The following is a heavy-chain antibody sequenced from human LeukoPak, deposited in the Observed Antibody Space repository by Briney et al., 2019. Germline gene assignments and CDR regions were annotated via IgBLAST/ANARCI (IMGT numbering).Heavy chain of an antibody. CDR2: IYYSGST. D-gene: IGHD3-9*01. CDR3: ARVYGDILTGYPDY. Sequence: PSETLSLTCTVSGGSISSYYWSWIRQPPGKGLEWIGYIYYSGSTNYNPSLKSRVTISVDTSKNQFSLKLSSVTAADTAVYYCARVYGDILTGYPDYWGQGTLVTVSS. V-gene: IGHV4-59*01. J-gene: IGHJ4*02. CDR1: GGSISSYY.